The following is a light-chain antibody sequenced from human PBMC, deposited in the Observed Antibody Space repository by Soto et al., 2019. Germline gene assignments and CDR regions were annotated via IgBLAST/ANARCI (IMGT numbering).Light chain of an antibody. CDR2: AAS. Sequence: DIQMTQSPSSLSASVGDRVTITCRASQNISNYLNWYQQKPGKAPKLLIYAASSLQSGVPSRFSGSGSGADFTLTISSLQPEDFATYYCLQDYNYPWTFGQGTKVDIK. V-gene: IGKV1-39*01. CDR3: LQDYNYPWT. CDR1: QNISNY. J-gene: IGKJ1*01.